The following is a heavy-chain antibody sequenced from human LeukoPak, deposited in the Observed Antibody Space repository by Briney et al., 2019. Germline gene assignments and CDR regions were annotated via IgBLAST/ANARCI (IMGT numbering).Heavy chain of an antibody. Sequence: GASVKVSCKASGYTFSNYAISWVRQAPGQGLEWMGGIIPIFGTANYAQKFQGRVTVTADESTSTAYMELSSLRSEDTAVYYCARAPNDYGDYYYYGMDVWGQGTTVTVSS. J-gene: IGHJ6*02. CDR2: IIPIFGTA. V-gene: IGHV1-69*13. D-gene: IGHD4-17*01. CDR3: ARAPNDYGDYYYYGMDV. CDR1: GYTFSNYA.